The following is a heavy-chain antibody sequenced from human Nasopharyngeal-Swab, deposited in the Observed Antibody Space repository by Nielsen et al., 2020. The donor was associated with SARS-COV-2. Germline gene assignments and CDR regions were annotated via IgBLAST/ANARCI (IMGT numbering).Heavy chain of an antibody. D-gene: IGHD3-3*01. Sequence: VRQMPGKGLAWIGYIYNSGSTYYNPSLKSRVTISVDTSKNQFSLKLSSVTAADTAVYSFAREYRRITIFGVVINGFDYWGQGTLVTVSS. CDR2: IYNSGST. V-gene: IGHV4-30-4*01. CDR3: AREYRRITIFGVVINGFDY. J-gene: IGHJ4*02.